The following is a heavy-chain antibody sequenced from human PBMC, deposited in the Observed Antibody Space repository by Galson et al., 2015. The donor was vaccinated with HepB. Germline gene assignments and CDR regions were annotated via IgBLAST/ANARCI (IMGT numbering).Heavy chain of an antibody. CDR3: AREGSDGRMVTF. CDR1: GFTFSDYY. V-gene: IGHV3-11*01. J-gene: IGHJ4*02. CDR2: ISGSGSSI. Sequence: SLRLSCAASGFTFSDYYMSWIRQAPGKGLEWVSYISGSGSSIYNADSMEGRFTISRDNAKNSLYLQMNSLRAEDTAIYYCAREGSDGRMVTFWGQGTLVTVSS. D-gene: IGHD3-16*01.